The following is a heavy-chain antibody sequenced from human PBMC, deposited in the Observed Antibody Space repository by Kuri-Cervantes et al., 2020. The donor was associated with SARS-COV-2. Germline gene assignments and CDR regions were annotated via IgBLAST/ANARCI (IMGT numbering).Heavy chain of an antibody. J-gene: IGHJ4*02. D-gene: IGHD3-22*01. V-gene: IGHV3-64*01. Sequence: GESLKISCAASGFTFSSYAMHWVRQAPGKGLEYVSAISSNGGSTYYANSVKGRFTISRDNAKNSLYLQMNSLRAEDTAVYYCARRQYYYDSSGSARVYWGQGTPVTVSS. CDR3: ARRQYYYDSSGSARVY. CDR2: ISSNGGST. CDR1: GFTFSSYA.